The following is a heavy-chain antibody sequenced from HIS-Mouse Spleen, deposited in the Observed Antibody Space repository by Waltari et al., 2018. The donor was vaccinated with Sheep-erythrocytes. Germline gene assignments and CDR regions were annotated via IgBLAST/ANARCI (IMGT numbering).Heavy chain of an antibody. CDR1: GGTFSSYA. CDR3: AQTGATTPHFDY. J-gene: IGHJ4*02. D-gene: IGHD1-26*01. Sequence: QVQLVQSGAEVKKPGSSVKVSCKASGGTFSSYAISWVRPAPGQGLEWMGRLIPSLCIANYAQKFQGRVTITADKSTSTAYMELSSLRSEDTAVYYCAQTGATTPHFDYWGQGTLVTVSS. CDR2: LIPSLCIA. V-gene: IGHV1-69*04.